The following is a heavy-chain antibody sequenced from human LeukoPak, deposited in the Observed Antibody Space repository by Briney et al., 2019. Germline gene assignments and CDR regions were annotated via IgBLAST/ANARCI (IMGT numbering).Heavy chain of an antibody. CDR1: GGSISSSNW. J-gene: IGHJ4*02. V-gene: IGHV4-4*02. D-gene: IGHD1-26*01. CDR2: IYHSGST. CDR3: ARDPVGGSTIFDY. Sequence: SETLSLTCAVSGGSISSSNWWSWVRQPPGKGLEWIGEIYHSGSTNYNPSLKSRVTISVDKSKNQFSLKLSSVTAADTAVYYCARDPVGGSTIFDYWGQGTLVTVSS.